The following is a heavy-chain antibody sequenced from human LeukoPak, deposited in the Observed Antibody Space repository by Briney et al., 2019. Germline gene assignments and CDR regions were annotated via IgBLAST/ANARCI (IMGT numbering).Heavy chain of an antibody. Sequence: GASVKVSCKASGYTFTSYDINWVRQAPGQGLEWMGRINPNSGGTNYAQKFQGRVTMTTDTSMSTAYMELSRLTSDDTAVYYCARAGGRSWFDPWGQGTLVTVSS. CDR1: GYTFTSYD. V-gene: IGHV1-2*06. CDR3: ARAGGRSWFDP. CDR2: INPNSGGT. D-gene: IGHD2-15*01. J-gene: IGHJ5*02.